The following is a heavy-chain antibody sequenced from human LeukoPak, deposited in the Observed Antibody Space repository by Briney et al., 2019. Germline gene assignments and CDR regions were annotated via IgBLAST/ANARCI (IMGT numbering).Heavy chain of an antibody. V-gene: IGHV3-64*01. D-gene: IGHD5-12*01. CDR3: ARSSVGYDY. CDR2: ISSNGGST. Sequence: PGGSLRLSCAASGFTFSSYAMHWVRQAPGKGLEYVSAISSNGGSTYYANSVKGRFTISRDNSKNTLYLQMGSLRAEDMAVYYCARSSVGYDYWGQGTLVTVSS. CDR1: GFTFSSYA. J-gene: IGHJ4*02.